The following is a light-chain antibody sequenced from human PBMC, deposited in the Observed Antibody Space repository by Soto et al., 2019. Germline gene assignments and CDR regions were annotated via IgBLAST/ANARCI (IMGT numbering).Light chain of an antibody. CDR3: QQANTFPIT. J-gene: IGKJ3*01. CDR1: QDILSW. Sequence: DIQMTQSPSSVSASVGDTVTITCRASQDILSWLAWYQQKPGEAPRLLIYASSNLQSGVPSSFSGSRSGTDFTLTISSLQPEDFATYYCQQANTFPITFGPGTRLDIK. CDR2: ASS. V-gene: IGKV1-12*01.